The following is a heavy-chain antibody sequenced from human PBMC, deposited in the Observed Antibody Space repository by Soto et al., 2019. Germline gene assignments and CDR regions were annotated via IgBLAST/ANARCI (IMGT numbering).Heavy chain of an antibody. CDR2: ISYDGSNK. V-gene: IGHV3-30-3*01. Sequence: QVQLVESGGGVVQPGRSLRLSCAASGFTFSSYAMHWVRQAPGKGLEWVAVISYDGSNKYYADSVKGRFTISRDNSKNTLYLQMNSLRAEDTAVYYRARDSNSYGYYYYGMDVWGQGTTVTVSS. J-gene: IGHJ6*02. CDR1: GFTFSSYA. D-gene: IGHD5-18*01. CDR3: ARDSNSYGYYYYGMDV.